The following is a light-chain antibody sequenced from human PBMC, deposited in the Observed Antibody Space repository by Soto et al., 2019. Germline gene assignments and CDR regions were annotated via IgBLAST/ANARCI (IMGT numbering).Light chain of an antibody. Sequence: EIVLTQSPATLSLSPGERATLSCRASQSVSSYLAWYQQKPGQATRLIIYDASNRANGIPARFSGSVSGTDFTLTLCSLEPEDFAVYYCQQRSNWPPLTFGGGTKVDIK. CDR3: QQRSNWPPLT. CDR1: QSVSSY. CDR2: DAS. V-gene: IGKV3-11*01. J-gene: IGKJ4*01.